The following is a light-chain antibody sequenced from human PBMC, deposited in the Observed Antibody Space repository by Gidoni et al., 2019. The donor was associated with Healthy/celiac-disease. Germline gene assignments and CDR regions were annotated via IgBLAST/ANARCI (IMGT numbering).Light chain of an antibody. J-gene: IGKJ5*01. CDR3: QQRSNWPPRVT. Sequence: EFFLPNSPPTLSLSPGERATLACRASQSVSSYLAWYQQKPGQAPRLLIYDASNRATGIPARFSGSGSGTDFTLTISSLEPEDFAVYYCQQRSNWPPRVTFGQGTRLEIK. V-gene: IGKV3-11*01. CDR1: QSVSSY. CDR2: DAS.